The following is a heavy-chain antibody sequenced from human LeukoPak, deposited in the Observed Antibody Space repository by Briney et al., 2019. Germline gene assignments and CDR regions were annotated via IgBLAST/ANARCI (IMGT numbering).Heavy chain of an antibody. Sequence: GGSLRLSSAASGFPFSGYWMHWVRQAPGKGLAWVSRINSDGSSTSYADSVKGRFTISRDNAKNTLYLQVNSLRAEDTAVYYCARDRIRGDYWGQGTLVTVSS. CDR2: INSDGSST. D-gene: IGHD1-14*01. J-gene: IGHJ4*02. CDR3: ARDRIRGDY. V-gene: IGHV3-74*01. CDR1: GFPFSGYW.